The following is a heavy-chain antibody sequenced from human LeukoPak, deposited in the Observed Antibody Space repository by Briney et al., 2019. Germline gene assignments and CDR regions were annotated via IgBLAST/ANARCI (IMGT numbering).Heavy chain of an antibody. CDR3: ARVGPHFYDILTGYYISEYYFDY. V-gene: IGHV3-74*01. D-gene: IGHD3-9*01. CDR2: INSDGSST. J-gene: IGHJ4*02. Sequence: GGSLRLSCAASGFTFSSYWMHWVRQAPGKGLVWVSRINSDGSSTSYADSVKGRFTISRDNAKNTLYLQMNSLRAEDTAVYYCARVGPHFYDILTGYYISEYYFDYWGQGTLVTVSS. CDR1: GFTFSSYW.